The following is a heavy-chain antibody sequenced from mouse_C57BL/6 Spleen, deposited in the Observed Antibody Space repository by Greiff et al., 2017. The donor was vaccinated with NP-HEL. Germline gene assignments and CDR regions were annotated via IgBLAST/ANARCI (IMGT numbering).Heavy chain of an antibody. J-gene: IGHJ3*01. V-gene: IGHV6-6*01. D-gene: IGHD2-3*01. CDR1: GFTFSDAW. CDR2: IRNKANNHAT. CDR3: TRADGYTRFAY. Sequence: EVQRVESGGGLVQPGGSMKLSCAASGFTFSDAWMDWVRQSPEKGLEWVAEIRNKANNHATYYAESVKGRFTISRDDSKSSVYLQMNSLRAEDTGIYYCTRADGYTRFAYWGQGTLVTVSA.